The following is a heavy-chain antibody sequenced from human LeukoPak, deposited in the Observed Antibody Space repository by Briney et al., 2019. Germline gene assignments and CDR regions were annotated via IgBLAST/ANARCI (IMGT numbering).Heavy chain of an antibody. Sequence: PGGSLRLSCAASGFTFDDYGMSWVRQAPGKGLEWVSGINWNGGSTGYADSVKGRFTISRDNVKNSLYLQMNSLRAEDTAVYYCARDPVIAALDYWGQGTLVTVSS. J-gene: IGHJ4*02. CDR1: GFTFDDYG. CDR3: ARDPVIAALDY. CDR2: INWNGGST. D-gene: IGHD6-6*01. V-gene: IGHV3-20*04.